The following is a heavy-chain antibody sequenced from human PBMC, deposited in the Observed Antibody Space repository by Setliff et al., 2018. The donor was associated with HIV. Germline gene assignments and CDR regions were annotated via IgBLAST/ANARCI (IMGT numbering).Heavy chain of an antibody. D-gene: IGHD5-12*01. Sequence: GGSLRLSCAASGFTFSSYWMHWVRQVPGKGLVWVSRINSDGSSTTYADFVKGRFTISRDNAKNTLYLQMNSLRAEDTAVYYCARGIYTGYDHFDYWGQGTLVTVSS. J-gene: IGHJ4*02. CDR2: INSDGSST. CDR1: GFTFSSYW. V-gene: IGHV3-74*03. CDR3: ARGIYTGYDHFDY.